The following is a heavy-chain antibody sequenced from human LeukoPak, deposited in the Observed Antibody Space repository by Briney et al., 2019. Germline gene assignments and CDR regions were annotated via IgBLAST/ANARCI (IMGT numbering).Heavy chain of an antibody. Sequence: GGSLRLSCAASGFTFSTFAMSWVRQAPGKGLEWVSAISGSGSYTYYADSVKGRFTISRDNSKNTLYLQMNSLRADDTALYYCAKSHSSGRYFPDWGQGTLVTVSS. CDR2: ISGSGSYT. J-gene: IGHJ1*01. CDR3: AKSHSSGRYFPD. V-gene: IGHV3-23*01. D-gene: IGHD6-19*01. CDR1: GFTFSTFA.